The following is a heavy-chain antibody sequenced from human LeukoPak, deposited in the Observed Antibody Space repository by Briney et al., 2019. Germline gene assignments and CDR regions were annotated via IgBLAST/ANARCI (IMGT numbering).Heavy chain of an antibody. D-gene: IGHD6-13*01. CDR2: ISPSVST. J-gene: IGHJ4*02. CDR3: AKGGIAAADLAYFDY. CDR1: GGSISDYN. Sequence: PSETLSLTCTVSGGSISDYNWSWIRQPAGKGLEWIGRISPSVSTNYNPSLKSRVTMSVDTSRNQFSLNLSSVTAADTAVYYCAKGGIAAADLAYFDYWGQGTLVTVSS. V-gene: IGHV4-4*07.